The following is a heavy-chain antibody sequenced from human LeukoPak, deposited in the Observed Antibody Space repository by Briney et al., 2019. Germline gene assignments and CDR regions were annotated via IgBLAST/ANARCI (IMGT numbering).Heavy chain of an antibody. J-gene: IGHJ4*02. CDR1: GGSISSSRYY. CDR3: ARSPTYGSGSYYPRLFNY. CDR2: IYTSGST. V-gene: IGHV4-61*09. Sequence: SETLSLTCTVSGGSISSSRYYWSWIRQPAGKGLEWIGHIYTSGSTNYNPSLKSRVTISVDTSKNQFSLKLSSVTAADTAVYYCARSPTYGSGSYYPRLFNYRGQGTLVTVSS. D-gene: IGHD3-10*01.